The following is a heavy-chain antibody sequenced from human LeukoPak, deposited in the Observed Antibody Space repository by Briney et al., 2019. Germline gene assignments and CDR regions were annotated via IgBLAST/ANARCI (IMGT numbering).Heavy chain of an antibody. CDR2: IKQDGSEK. CDR1: GFTFSSYW. Sequence: PGGSLRLSCATSGFTFSSYWMSWVRQAPGKGLEWVANIKQDGSEKYYVDSVKGRFTISRDNAKNSLYLQMNSLRAEDTAVYYCAKATGGGYSLMFRGPDAFDIWGQGTMVTVSS. J-gene: IGHJ3*02. D-gene: IGHD3-10*01. CDR3: AKATGGGYSLMFRGPDAFDI. V-gene: IGHV3-7*01.